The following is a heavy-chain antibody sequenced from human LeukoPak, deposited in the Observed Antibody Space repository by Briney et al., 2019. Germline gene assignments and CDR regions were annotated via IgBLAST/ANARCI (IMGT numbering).Heavy chain of an antibody. CDR1: GGSISSSSYY. CDR2: IYYSGST. V-gene: IGHV4-39*01. Sequence: RSEPVTLTCTVSGGSISSSSYYWGWIPQPPGKGLEWIASIYYSGSTYYNPSLKSRVTISVDTSKNQFSLKLSSVTAADTAVYYCARLGDSSSSWAYFDYWGQGTLVTVSS. D-gene: IGHD6-13*01. J-gene: IGHJ4*02. CDR3: ARLGDSSSSWAYFDY.